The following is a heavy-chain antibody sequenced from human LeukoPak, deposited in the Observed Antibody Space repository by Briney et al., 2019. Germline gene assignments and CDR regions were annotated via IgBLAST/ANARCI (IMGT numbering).Heavy chain of an antibody. CDR1: GITLSNYG. D-gene: IGHD6-6*01. CDR3: ARIGYSSSSNDY. CDR2: INQDGSVK. J-gene: IGHJ4*02. Sequence: GGSLRLSCAVSGITLSNYGMNWVRQAPGKGLDWVANINQDGSVKYYVDSVKGRITISRDNAKNSLFLQMNSLRAEDTAIYYCARIGYSSSSNDYWGQGTLVTVSS. V-gene: IGHV3-7*01.